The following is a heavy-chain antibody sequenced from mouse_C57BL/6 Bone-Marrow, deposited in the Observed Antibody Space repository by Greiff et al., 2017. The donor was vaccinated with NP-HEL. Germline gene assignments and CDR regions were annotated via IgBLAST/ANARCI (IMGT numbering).Heavy chain of an antibody. CDR1: EYEFPSHD. J-gene: IGHJ3*01. CDR3: ARLDYDGYFFPWFAY. V-gene: IGHV5-2*01. D-gene: IGHD2-3*01. Sequence: EVQGVESGGGLVQPGESLKLSCESNEYEFPSHDMSWVRKTPEKRLELVAAINSDGGSTYYPDTMERRFIISRDNTKKTLYLQMSSLRSEDTALYYCARLDYDGYFFPWFAYWGQGTLVTVSA. CDR2: INSDGGST.